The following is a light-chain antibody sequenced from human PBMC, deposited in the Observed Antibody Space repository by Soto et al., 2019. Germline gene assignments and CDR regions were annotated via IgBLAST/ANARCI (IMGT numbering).Light chain of an antibody. Sequence: DIQMTQSPSTLSASVGDRVTITCRASQSISSWLAWYQQKPGKAPKLLIYKASSLESGVPSRFSGSGSGTEFPLTISSLQPDDFVTYYCQQYNSYSLTFGGGTKVEIK. CDR3: QQYNSYSLT. V-gene: IGKV1-5*03. J-gene: IGKJ4*01. CDR2: KAS. CDR1: QSISSW.